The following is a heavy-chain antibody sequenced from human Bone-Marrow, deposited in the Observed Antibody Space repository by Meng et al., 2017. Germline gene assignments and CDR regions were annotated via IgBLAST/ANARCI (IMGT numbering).Heavy chain of an antibody. CDR3: LRDSEFKGHYFYGMDV. CDR1: GDSVSTNNTA. V-gene: IGHV6-1*01. J-gene: IGHJ6*02. CDR2: TYYRSKWFK. Sequence: SCVISGDSVSTNNTAWNWIRQSPSRGLEWLGRTYYRSKWFKDYAPAVKSRIIINADTSKNQFSLQLNSVTPDDTAVYYCLRDSEFKGHYFYGMDVWGQGTTVTVSS. D-gene: IGHD3-9*01.